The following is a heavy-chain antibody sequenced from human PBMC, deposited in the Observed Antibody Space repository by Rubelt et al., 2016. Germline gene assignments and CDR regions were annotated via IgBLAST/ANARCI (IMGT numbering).Heavy chain of an antibody. D-gene: IGHD1-14*01. Sequence: QVQLQASGPGLVKPSETLSLTCTVSAGSVVSSGFYWGWIRQSPGMGLEWIGGINHRGGTNYNTYLESRVTLSIETSKSQFSLKPTSVVAAETAVYYCARNIKTASMDVWGQGTTVTVSS. CDR3: ARNIKTASMDV. CDR2: INHRGGT. J-gene: IGHJ6*02. V-gene: IGHV4-39*07. CDR1: AGSVVSSGFY.